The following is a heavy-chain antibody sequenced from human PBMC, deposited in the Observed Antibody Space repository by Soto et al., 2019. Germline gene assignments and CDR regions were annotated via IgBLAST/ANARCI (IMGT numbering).Heavy chain of an antibody. J-gene: IGHJ4*02. CDR3: AKAAATYYCSGGYCYNYYFDS. CDR2: ISYDGSNK. Sequence: QVQLVESGGGVIQPGRSLRLSCAASGFTFSNYDMHWVRQAPGKGLEWVAVISYDGSNKYYADSVRGRFTISRDNSKNTLYLQMNSLRADDTAVYYCAKAAATYYCSGGYCYNYYFDSWGQGTLVTASS. D-gene: IGHD2-15*01. V-gene: IGHV3-30*18. CDR1: GFTFSNYD.